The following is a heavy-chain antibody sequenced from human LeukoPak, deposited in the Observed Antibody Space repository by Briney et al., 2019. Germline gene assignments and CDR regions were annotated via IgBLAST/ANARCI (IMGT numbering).Heavy chain of an antibody. CDR3: ARHSGYHSTMYLDY. CDR1: GGTFSSYA. J-gene: IGHJ4*02. Sequence: ASVKVSCKASGGTFSSYAISWVRQAPGQGLEWMGGITAIFRTTNYAQKFQGRVTITADESMSTVYMELSSLRSEDTAVYYCARHSGYHSTMYLDYWGQGTLVTVSS. CDR2: ITAIFRTT. D-gene: IGHD3-22*01. V-gene: IGHV1-69*13.